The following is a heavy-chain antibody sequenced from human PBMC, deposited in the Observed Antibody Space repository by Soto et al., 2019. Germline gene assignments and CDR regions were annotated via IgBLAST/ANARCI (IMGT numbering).Heavy chain of an antibody. V-gene: IGHV3-30*03. CDR1: GFTFSDYA. D-gene: IGHD6-19*01. CDR3: GKGGRQWLVTSDFNV. J-gene: IGHJ4*02. Sequence: VQLVESGGGVVQPGRSLRLSCAASGFTFSDYAMHWVRQAPGKGLEWVAFVSHDGRNTHYADSVKGRFPISRDSSKNRVTLEMCSMRAEDTAVYYCGKGGRQWLVTSDFNVWGQGALVTVSA. CDR2: VSHDGRNT.